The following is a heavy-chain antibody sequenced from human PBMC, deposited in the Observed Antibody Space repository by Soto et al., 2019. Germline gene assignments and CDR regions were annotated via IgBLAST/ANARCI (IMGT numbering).Heavy chain of an antibody. J-gene: IGHJ4*02. CDR3: ARDKITGLFDY. CDR1: GGSFSGYY. CDR2: ISHSGST. Sequence: QVQLQQWGAGLLKPSETLSLTCAVYGGSFSGYYWTWIRQPPGTGLEWIGEISHSGSTNYHPSLKSRVTIPVDTPKNPFSLKLTSVTAADTAVYYCARDKITGLFDYWGQGTLVTVSS. D-gene: IGHD2-8*02. V-gene: IGHV4-34*01.